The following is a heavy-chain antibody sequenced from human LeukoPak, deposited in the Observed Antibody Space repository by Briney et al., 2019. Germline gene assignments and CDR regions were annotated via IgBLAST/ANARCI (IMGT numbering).Heavy chain of an antibody. D-gene: IGHD3-22*01. Sequence: GGSLRLSCAASGFTFSTYAMNWVRQAPGRGLQWVSSIDPSGYTIFYADSVKGRFTISRDNPKNSLYLQMNSLRAEDTAVYYCARGHYYDSSGYDYWGQGTLVTVSS. CDR1: GFTFSTYA. V-gene: IGHV3-21*01. CDR2: IDPSGYTI. J-gene: IGHJ4*02. CDR3: ARGHYYDSSGYDY.